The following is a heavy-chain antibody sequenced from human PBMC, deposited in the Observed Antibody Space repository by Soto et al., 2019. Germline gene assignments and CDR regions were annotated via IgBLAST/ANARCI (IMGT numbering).Heavy chain of an antibody. CDR3: ATTNPIDYGDYDGDYYYYYGMDV. Sequence: GGSLRLSCAASGFTFSSYSMNWVRQAPGKGLEWMGGFDPEDGETIYAQKFQGRVTMTEDTSTDTAYMELSGLRSEDTAVYYCATTNPIDYGDYDGDYYYYYGMDVWGQGTTVTAP. V-gene: IGHV1-24*01. J-gene: IGHJ6*02. CDR2: FDPEDGET. CDR1: GFTFSSYS. D-gene: IGHD4-17*01.